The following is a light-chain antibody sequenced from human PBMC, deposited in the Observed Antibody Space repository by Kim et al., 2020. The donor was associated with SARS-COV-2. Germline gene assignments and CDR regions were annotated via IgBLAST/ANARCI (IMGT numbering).Light chain of an antibody. CDR1: QSVGSSH. CDR2: AAS. J-gene: IGKJ2*01. V-gene: IGKV3-20*01. Sequence: EIVLTQSPGTLSLSPGDRATLSCRASQSVGSSHFAWYQQRPGQAPRLLIHAASSRATGIPDRFSGTGSGTDFTLTISRLEPEDFAVYYCQQYGSSPQTFGQGTKLEIK. CDR3: QQYGSSPQT.